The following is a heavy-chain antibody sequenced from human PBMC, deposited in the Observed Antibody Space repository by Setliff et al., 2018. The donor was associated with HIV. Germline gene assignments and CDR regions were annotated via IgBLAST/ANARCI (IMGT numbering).Heavy chain of an antibody. CDR1: GYTFTGYY. J-gene: IGHJ4*02. CDR3: ARGSCSGCYLSDY. Sequence: ASVKVSCKASGYTFTGYYMHWVRQAPGQGLEWMGRINPSSGDTDYRQKFQGRVTITRDTSANTAYMELSSLRSEDTAVYYCARGSCSGCYLSDYWGLGTLVTVSS. CDR2: INPSSGDT. V-gene: IGHV1-2*06. D-gene: IGHD6-19*01.